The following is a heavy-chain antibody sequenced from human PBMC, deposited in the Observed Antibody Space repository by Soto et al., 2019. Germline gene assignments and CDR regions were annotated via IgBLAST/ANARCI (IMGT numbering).Heavy chain of an antibody. Sequence: QSGGSLILSCAASEFTFSSYGMHWVRQAPGKGLEWLSVISYDRNNKYYTDSVKGRFTISRDNSKNTLYLQMISLRGEDTAVYYCAKDRAFWSGTHDAFDIWGQGTMVTVSS. D-gene: IGHD3-3*01. CDR2: ISYDRNNK. CDR3: AKDRAFWSGTHDAFDI. V-gene: IGHV3-30*18. J-gene: IGHJ3*02. CDR1: EFTFSSYG.